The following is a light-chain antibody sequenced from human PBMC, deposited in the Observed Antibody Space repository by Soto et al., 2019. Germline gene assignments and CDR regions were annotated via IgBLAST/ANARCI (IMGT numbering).Light chain of an antibody. J-gene: IGLJ3*02. CDR1: SSDVGTYNY. Sequence: QSALTQPASVSGSPGRSITISCTGTSSDVGTYNYVSWYQQHPGKAPNLMIYEVSNRPSGVPDRFSGSKSGITASLTVSGLQADDEADYYCGAHAGSNTWVFGGGTKVTVL. CDR3: GAHAGSNTWV. CDR2: EVS. V-gene: IGLV2-8*01.